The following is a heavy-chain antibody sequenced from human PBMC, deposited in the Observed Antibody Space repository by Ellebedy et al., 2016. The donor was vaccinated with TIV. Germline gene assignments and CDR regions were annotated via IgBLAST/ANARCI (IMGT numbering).Heavy chain of an antibody. V-gene: IGHV3-30*04. D-gene: IGHD3-16*01. J-gene: IGHJ4*02. CDR3: ARGGIEDY. Sequence: GESLKISCAASGFPFRSYGLHWVRQAPGKGLEWVALISTDGGNKYYADSVMGRFTISRDNSRSTLHLHMNTLKPEDSGVYFCARGGIEDYWGQGTLVTVSS. CDR2: ISTDGGNK. CDR1: GFPFRSYG.